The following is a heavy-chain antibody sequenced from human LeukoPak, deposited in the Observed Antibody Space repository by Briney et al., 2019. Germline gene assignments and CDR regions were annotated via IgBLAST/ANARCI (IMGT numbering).Heavy chain of an antibody. V-gene: IGHV1-3*01. Sequence: ASVKVSCKASGYIFINYAIHWVRQAPGQRLEWMGWINGGNGYTKYSQNFQGRVTITRDTSASTAYMELRSLRSDDTAVYYCARDRSPTRPFDYWGQGTLVTVSS. D-gene: IGHD1-26*01. J-gene: IGHJ4*02. CDR1: GYIFINYA. CDR2: INGGNGYT. CDR3: ARDRSPTRPFDY.